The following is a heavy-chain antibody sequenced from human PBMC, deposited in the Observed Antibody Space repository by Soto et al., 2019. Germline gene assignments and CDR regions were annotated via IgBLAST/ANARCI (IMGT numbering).Heavy chain of an antibody. D-gene: IGHD6-13*01. V-gene: IGHV4-39*01. Sequence: QVQLQESGPGLVMPSETLSLTCTVSGDSISGSPYFWGWIRQPPGKRLEWIGSIFYDGYTLYTPSLKGRVTISVDTSKNQFALNLTSVAAADTAIYFCARLQAAVPHYWGQGILVTVSS. CDR2: IFYDGYT. CDR1: GDSISGSPYF. CDR3: ARLQAAVPHY. J-gene: IGHJ4*02.